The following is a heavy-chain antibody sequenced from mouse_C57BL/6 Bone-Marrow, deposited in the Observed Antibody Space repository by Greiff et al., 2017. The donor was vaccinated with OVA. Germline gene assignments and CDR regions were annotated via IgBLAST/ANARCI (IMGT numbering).Heavy chain of an antibody. V-gene: IGHV1-69*01. CDR2: IDPSDSYT. CDR3: AIYGYDEGYYAMDY. D-gene: IGHD2-2*01. CDR1: GYTFTSYW. Sequence: VQLQQPGAELVMPGASVKLSCKASGYTFTSYWMHWVKQRPGQGLEWIGEIDPSDSYTNYNQKFKGKSTLTVDKSSSTAYMQLSSLTSEDSAVYYCAIYGYDEGYYAMDYWGQGTSVTVSS. J-gene: IGHJ4*01.